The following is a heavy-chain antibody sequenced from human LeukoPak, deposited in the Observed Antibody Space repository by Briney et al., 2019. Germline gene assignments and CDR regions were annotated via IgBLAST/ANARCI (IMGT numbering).Heavy chain of an antibody. D-gene: IGHD2-21*02. V-gene: IGHV5-51*01. Sequence: KAGESLKISCKGSGYSFTSYWIGWVRQMPGKGLEWMGIIYPGDSDTRYSPSFQGQVTISADKSISTAYLQWSSLKASDTAMYYCARRNYCGGDCYYFDYWGQGTLVTVSS. CDR1: GYSFTSYW. CDR3: ARRNYCGGDCYYFDY. J-gene: IGHJ4*02. CDR2: IYPGDSDT.